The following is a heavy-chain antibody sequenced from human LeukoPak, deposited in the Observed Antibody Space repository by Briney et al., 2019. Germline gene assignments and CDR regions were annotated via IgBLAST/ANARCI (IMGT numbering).Heavy chain of an antibody. J-gene: IGHJ4*02. V-gene: IGHV4-34*01. CDR3: ARRDYDFWSGSTFDY. CDR1: GGSFSGYY. CDR2: IYYSGST. D-gene: IGHD3-3*01. Sequence: PSETLSLTCAVYGGSFSGYYWSWIRQPPGKGLEWIGSIYYSGSTYYNPSPKSRVTISVDTSKNQFSLKLSSVTAADTAVYYCARRDYDFWSGSTFDYWGQGTLVTVSS.